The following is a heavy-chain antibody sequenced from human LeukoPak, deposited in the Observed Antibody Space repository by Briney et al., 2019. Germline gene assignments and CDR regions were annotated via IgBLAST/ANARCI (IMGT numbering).Heavy chain of an antibody. J-gene: IGHJ4*02. Sequence: PGGSLRLSCVASGFTFSNAMNWIRQAPGKGLEWVAYFGSTGTIHYADSMRGRFTISRDNAEMSLFLHMNSLRVDDTAVYYCARSNGLRYFDRWGQGTLVTVSS. CDR1: GFTFSNA. V-gene: IGHV3-48*03. CDR3: ARSNGLRYFDR. CDR2: FGSTGTI. D-gene: IGHD2-8*01.